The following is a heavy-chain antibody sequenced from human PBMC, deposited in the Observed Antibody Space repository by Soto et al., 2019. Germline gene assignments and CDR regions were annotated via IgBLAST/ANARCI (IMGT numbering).Heavy chain of an antibody. CDR3: ARHRLPGDLTPLDAFDI. CDR2: INPNSGGT. D-gene: IGHD7-27*01. CDR1: GYTFTGYY. V-gene: IGHV1-2*04. J-gene: IGHJ3*02. Sequence: ASVKVSCKASGYTFTGYYMHWVRQAPGQGLEWMGWINPNSGGTNYAQKFQGWVTMTRDTSISTAYMELSRLRSDDTAVYYCARHRLPGDLTPLDAFDIWGQGTMVTVSS.